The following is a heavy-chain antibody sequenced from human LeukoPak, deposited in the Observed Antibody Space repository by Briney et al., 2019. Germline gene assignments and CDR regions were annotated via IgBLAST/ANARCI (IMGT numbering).Heavy chain of an antibody. CDR2: ISNNGGYT. J-gene: IGHJ4*02. CDR3: AKGTKPVMTIPDY. CDR1: GFTFSSSA. V-gene: IGHV3-23*01. D-gene: IGHD1/OR15-1a*01. Sequence: GGSLRLSCAASGFTFSSSAMSWVRQAPGKGLEWVSAISNNGGYTYYADSAQGRFTISRDNSKSTLCLQMNSLRAEDTAMYYCAKGTKPVMTIPDYWGQGILVTVSS.